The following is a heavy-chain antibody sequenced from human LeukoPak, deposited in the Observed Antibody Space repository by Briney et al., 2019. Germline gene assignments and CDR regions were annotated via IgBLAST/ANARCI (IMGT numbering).Heavy chain of an antibody. CDR3: ARKGPERLPTYFDH. CDR2: IRQDGVLN. Sequence: PGGSLRLSCEASGCTFSSYWMSWVRQAPGKGLEWVATIRQDGVLNHCVDSVKGRFTVSRDNAWNSLYLQMDSLRAEDTAVYYCARKGPERLPTYFDHWGRGILVTLSS. V-gene: IGHV3-7*01. CDR1: GCTFSSYW. J-gene: IGHJ4*02.